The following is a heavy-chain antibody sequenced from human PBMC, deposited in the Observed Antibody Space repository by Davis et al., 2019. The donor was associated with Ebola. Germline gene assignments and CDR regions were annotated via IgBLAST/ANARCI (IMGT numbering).Heavy chain of an antibody. CDR3: AREAALTLGAFDY. CDR2: IIPIFGTA. J-gene: IGHJ4*02. V-gene: IGHV1-69*05. D-gene: IGHD7-27*01. CDR1: GGTFSSYA. Sequence: SVKVSCKASGGTFSSYAISWVRQAPGQGLEWMGGIIPIFGTANYAQKFQGRVTITRDTSASTAYMELSSLRSEDTAVYYCAREAALTLGAFDYWGQGTLATVSS.